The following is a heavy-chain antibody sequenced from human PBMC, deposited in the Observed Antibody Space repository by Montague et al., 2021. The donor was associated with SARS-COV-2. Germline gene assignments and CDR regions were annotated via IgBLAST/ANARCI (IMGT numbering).Heavy chain of an antibody. D-gene: IGHD4-17*01. V-gene: IGHV4-4*08. CDR1: GGSISNYN. CDR2: INNRKST. J-gene: IGHJ4*02. CDR3: AIPGNDYGYYFFDH. Sequence: SETLSLTCTVSGGSISNYNWNWIRQCQGKGMERVGNINNRKSTTYNPSLTLRVTISIDTSKNQFSLSLKSVTAADTAFYYCAIPGNDYGYYFFDHWGQGTLVTVSS.